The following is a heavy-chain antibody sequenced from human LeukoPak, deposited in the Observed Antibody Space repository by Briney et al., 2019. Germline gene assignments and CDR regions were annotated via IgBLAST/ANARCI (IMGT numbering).Heavy chain of an antibody. Sequence: QPGGSLRLSCAASGFTFSSYGMHWVRQAPGEGLVWVAFIRHDETRIFYGDSEKGRFTISRDNSKNMVYLQLNSLSAEDTALYYCAKSVIPNSYQGTYYMDVWGKGTTVTVFS. J-gene: IGHJ6*03. CDR2: IRHDETRI. D-gene: IGHD3-16*02. CDR3: AKSVIPNSYQGTYYMDV. V-gene: IGHV3-30*02. CDR1: GFTFSSYG.